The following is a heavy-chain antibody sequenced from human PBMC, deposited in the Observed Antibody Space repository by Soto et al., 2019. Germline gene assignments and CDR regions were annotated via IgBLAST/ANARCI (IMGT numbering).Heavy chain of an antibody. D-gene: IGHD6-13*01. V-gene: IGHV3-30*18. CDR2: ISYDGSNK. Sequence: GGSLRLSCAASGFTFSSYGMHWVRQAPGKGLEWVAVISYDGSNKYYADSVKGRFTISRDNSKNTLYLQMNSLRAEDTAVYYCAKVGSSSWDKYYYYYYMDVWGKGTTVTVSS. CDR3: AKVGSSSWDKYYYYYYMDV. J-gene: IGHJ6*03. CDR1: GFTFSSYG.